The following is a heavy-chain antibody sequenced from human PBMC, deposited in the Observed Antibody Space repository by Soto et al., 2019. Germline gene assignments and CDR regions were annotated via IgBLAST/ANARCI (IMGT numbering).Heavy chain of an antibody. V-gene: IGHV3-74*01. CDR2: ISPDGRTT. Sequence: PAGSLRLSCAASGFSFSHYWMHWVRQAPGKGLVWVSRISPDGRTTTYADSVKGRFTISRDNAKSTLYLQMNSLSVEDGAVYYCADSWLPSSYWGPGTLVTVSS. J-gene: IGHJ4*02. CDR1: GFSFSHYW. D-gene: IGHD5-12*01. CDR3: ADSWLPSSY.